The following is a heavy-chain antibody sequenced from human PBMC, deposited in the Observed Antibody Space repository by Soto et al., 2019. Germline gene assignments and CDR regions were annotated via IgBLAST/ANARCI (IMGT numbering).Heavy chain of an antibody. CDR1: GYTFTGYY. Sequence: ASVKVSCKASGYTFTGYYMHWVRQAPGQGLEWMGWINPNSGGTNYAQKFQGRVTMTRDTSISTAYMELSRLRSDDTAVYYCARGTLLTRITGTTGGIGYWRQGTLVTVSS. CDR2: INPNSGGT. J-gene: IGHJ4*02. V-gene: IGHV1-2*02. CDR3: ARGTLLTRITGTTGGIGY. D-gene: IGHD1-20*01.